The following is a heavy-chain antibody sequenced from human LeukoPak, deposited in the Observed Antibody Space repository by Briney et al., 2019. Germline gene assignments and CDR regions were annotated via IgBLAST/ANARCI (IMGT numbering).Heavy chain of an antibody. J-gene: IGHJ5*01. Sequence: ASVKVSCKASGYTFTGYYMHWVRQAPGQGLEWMEWINPNNGGTNYAQKDQCRVTMTRDTSMSTDYIELNRLRSDDTAVYYCARDGIGVAGKGWFDSWGQGPLVIVSS. CDR3: ARDGIGVAGKGWFDS. CDR2: INPNNGGT. V-gene: IGHV1-2*02. CDR1: GYTFTGYY. D-gene: IGHD6-19*01.